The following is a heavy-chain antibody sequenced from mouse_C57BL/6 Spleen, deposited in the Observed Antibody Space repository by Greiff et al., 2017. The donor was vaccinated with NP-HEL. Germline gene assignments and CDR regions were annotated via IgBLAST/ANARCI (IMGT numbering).Heavy chain of an antibody. CDR2: IHPNSGST. CDR3: ARNYYGSSHFAY. V-gene: IGHV1-64*01. D-gene: IGHD1-1*01. CDR1: GYTFTSYW. J-gene: IGHJ3*01. Sequence: VQLQQSGAELVKPGASVKLSCKASGYTFTSYWMHWVKQRPGQGLEWIGMIHPNSGSTNYNEKFKSKATLTVDKSSSTVYMQLSSLTSEDSAVYCCARNYYGSSHFAYWGQGTLVTVSA.